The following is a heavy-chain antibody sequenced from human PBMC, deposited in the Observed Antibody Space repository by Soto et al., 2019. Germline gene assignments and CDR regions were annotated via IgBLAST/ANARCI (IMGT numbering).Heavy chain of an antibody. D-gene: IGHD3-10*01. CDR2: IIPICGTA. Sequence: QVQLVQSGAEVKKPGSSVKVSCKASGGTFSSYAISWVRQAPGQGLEWMGGIIPICGTANYAQKFQGRVTITADESPRTAYMELSSLRSEDTAVYYCARGRGYYGSGSYPADYYYYYGMDVWGQGTTVTVSS. CDR1: GGTFSSYA. J-gene: IGHJ6*02. V-gene: IGHV1-69*01. CDR3: ARGRGYYGSGSYPADYYYYYGMDV.